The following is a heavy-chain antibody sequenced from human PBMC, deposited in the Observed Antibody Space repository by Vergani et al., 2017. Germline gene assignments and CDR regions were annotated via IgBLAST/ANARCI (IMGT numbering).Heavy chain of an antibody. CDR3: AKGPRSTGVAESYFDY. J-gene: IGHJ4*02. CDR1: GFTFSSYG. D-gene: IGHD6-19*01. V-gene: IGHV3-30*18. Sequence: VQLVESGGGVVQPGRSLRLSCAASGFTFSSYGMHWVRQAPGKGLEWVAVISYDGSNKYYADSVKGRFPISRDNSKNTLYLQMKSLRAEETAVYYCAKGPRSTGVAESYFDYGGQGTLVTVSS. CDR2: ISYDGSNK.